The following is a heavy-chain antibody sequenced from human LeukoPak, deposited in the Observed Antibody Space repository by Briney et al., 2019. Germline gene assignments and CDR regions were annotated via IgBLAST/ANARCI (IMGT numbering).Heavy chain of an antibody. CDR3: ARATVGDY. D-gene: IGHD4-17*01. CDR1: GFTFSSHS. V-gene: IGHV3-21*01. Sequence: PGGSLRLSCAASGFTFSSHSMNWVRQAPGKGLGWVSSIISSNNLIYYADSEKGRFTISSDNDKNSLYLQLNSFRDDGTAVYDCARATVGDYWGQGTVDPVS. J-gene: IGHJ4*02. CDR2: IISSNNLI.